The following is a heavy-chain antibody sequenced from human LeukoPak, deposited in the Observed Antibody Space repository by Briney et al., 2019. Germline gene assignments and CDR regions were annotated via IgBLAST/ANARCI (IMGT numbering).Heavy chain of an antibody. Sequence: GGSLRLSCLASGFTFSSYAMDWVRQAPGQGLQWVSAVGTSADTYYADSVKGRFTISRDNSKNTVYLLMNSLRTEDTAVYYCGRSRRINASLYYYMDVWGKGTTVTVSS. D-gene: IGHD2-15*01. V-gene: IGHV3-23*01. CDR1: GFTFSSYA. CDR2: VGTSADT. J-gene: IGHJ6*03. CDR3: GRSRRINASLYYYMDV.